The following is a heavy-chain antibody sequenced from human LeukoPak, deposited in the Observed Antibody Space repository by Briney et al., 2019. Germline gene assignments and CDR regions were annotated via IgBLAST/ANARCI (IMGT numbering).Heavy chain of an antibody. CDR3: ARDLVQLWSKDF. CDR2: ISSSGRNI. CDR1: GFTFSNYE. D-gene: IGHD5-18*01. J-gene: IGHJ4*02. Sequence: GGSLRLSCAASGFTFSNYEFNWVRHAPGKGLERVSYISSSGRNIYYADSVKGRFTVSRDNAKNSLYLQMNSLRAEDTAVYYCARDLVQLWSKDFWGQGTLVTVSS. V-gene: IGHV3-48*03.